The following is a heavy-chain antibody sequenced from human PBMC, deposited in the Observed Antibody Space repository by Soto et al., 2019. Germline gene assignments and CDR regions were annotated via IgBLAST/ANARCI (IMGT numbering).Heavy chain of an antibody. CDR1: GFSFSKFW. D-gene: IGHD2-2*02. CDR3: ARVLLYSASGRGWFDT. V-gene: IGHV3-7*03. J-gene: IGHJ5*02. Sequence: PGGSLRLSCAASGFSFSKFWMSWVRQAPGKGLEWVANIKQDGSQKYYVDSVKGRFTISRDNAKNSLYLQMNSLTADDTAVYYCARVLLYSASGRGWFDTWGKGTLVTVSS. CDR2: IKQDGSQK.